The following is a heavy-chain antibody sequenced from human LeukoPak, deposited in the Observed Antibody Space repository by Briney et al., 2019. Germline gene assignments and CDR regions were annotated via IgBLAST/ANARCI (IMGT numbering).Heavy chain of an antibody. CDR3: ARMTTEHDF. CDR1: GTSFSSYY. V-gene: IGHV4-34*01. Sequence: SETLSPTCAVSGTSFSSYYWSWIRQPPGKGLEWIGEVNHSGYTNDNPSLKSRVTISVDTSKNQFSLRLRSVTAADTGVYFCARMTTEHDFWGQGTLVTVSS. J-gene: IGHJ4*02. CDR2: VNHSGYT. D-gene: IGHD4-17*01.